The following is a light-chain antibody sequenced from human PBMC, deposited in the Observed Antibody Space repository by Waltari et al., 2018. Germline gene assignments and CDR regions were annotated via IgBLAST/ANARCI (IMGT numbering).Light chain of an antibody. J-gene: IGLJ1*01. V-gene: IGLV2-18*02. CDR3: ISYTHSDTYV. CDR1: SSDVGRYNR. Sequence: QSALTQPPSVSGSPGQSVTISCAGTSSDVGRYNRVSWYQQSPGTAPKLIIYGVTNRPTGVPDRFSASKSGNTSSLTISGLQSEDEADYYCISYTHSDTYVFGTGTKVAVL. CDR2: GVT.